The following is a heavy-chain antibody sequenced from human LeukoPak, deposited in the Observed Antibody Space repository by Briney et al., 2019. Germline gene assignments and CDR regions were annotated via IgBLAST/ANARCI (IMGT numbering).Heavy chain of an antibody. Sequence: PGGSLRLSCAASGFTFSTYGMHWVRQAPGKGLEWVAFIRYDGSNKYYADSVKGRFTISRDNSKNTLYLQMNSLRAEDTAVYYCAKESTHYGGGYFDYWGQGTLVTVSS. D-gene: IGHD4-17*01. CDR2: IRYDGSNK. CDR3: AKESTHYGGGYFDY. V-gene: IGHV3-30*02. CDR1: GFTFSTYG. J-gene: IGHJ4*02.